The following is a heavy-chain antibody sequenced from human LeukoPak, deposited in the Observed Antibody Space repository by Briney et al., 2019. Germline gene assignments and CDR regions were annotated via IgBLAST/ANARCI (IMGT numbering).Heavy chain of an antibody. D-gene: IGHD3-16*01. CDR3: ARAWGDWFDP. V-gene: IGHV3-21*01. CDR1: GFTFSSYS. CDR2: ISSSSSYI. J-gene: IGHJ5*02. Sequence: GGSLRLSCAASGFTFSSYSMNWVRQAPGKGLEWVSSISSSSSYIYYADSVKGRFTISRDNAKNSLYLQTNSLRAEDTAVYYCARAWGDWFDPWGQGTLVTVSS.